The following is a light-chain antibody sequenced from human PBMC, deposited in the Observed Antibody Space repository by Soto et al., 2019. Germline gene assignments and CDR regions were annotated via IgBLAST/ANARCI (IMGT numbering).Light chain of an antibody. Sequence: DNVMTQSPDSLAVSLGERATIDCKSSQSVLYSSNNKNYLAWYQQKPGQPPKLLIYWASTRESGFPDRFSGSGSGTHFTLTISSLQAEDVAVYYCQQYYSSPPTFGQGTKVEI. V-gene: IGKV4-1*01. CDR2: WAS. CDR1: QSVLYSSNNKNY. CDR3: QQYYSSPPT. J-gene: IGKJ1*01.